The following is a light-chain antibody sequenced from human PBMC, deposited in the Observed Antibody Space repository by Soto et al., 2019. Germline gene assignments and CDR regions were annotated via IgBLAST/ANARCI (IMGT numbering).Light chain of an antibody. V-gene: IGLV2-14*01. CDR1: SSDVGGYNY. Sequence: QSVLTQPASVSGSPGQSITISCTGTSSDVGGYNYVSWYQQHPGKAPKVMIYEVSNRPSGVSNRFSGSKSGNTASLTISGLQAEDEADYYCSSYTSSSTYGFSTYVFGTGTKVTVL. J-gene: IGLJ1*01. CDR2: EVS. CDR3: SSYTSSSTYGFSTYV.